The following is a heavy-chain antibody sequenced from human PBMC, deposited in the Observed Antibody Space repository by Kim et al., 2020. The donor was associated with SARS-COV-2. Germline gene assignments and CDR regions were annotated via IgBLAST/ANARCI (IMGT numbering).Heavy chain of an antibody. J-gene: IGHJ4*02. CDR3: ARDSSSWYFPYYFDY. D-gene: IGHD6-13*01. Sequence: GGSLRLSCAASGFTFSSYSMNWVRQAPGKGLEWVSSISSSSSYIYYADSVKGRFTISRDNAKNSLYLQMNSLRAEDTAVYYCARDSSSWYFPYYFDYWGQGTLVTVSS. CDR2: ISSSSSYI. CDR1: GFTFSSYS. V-gene: IGHV3-21*01.